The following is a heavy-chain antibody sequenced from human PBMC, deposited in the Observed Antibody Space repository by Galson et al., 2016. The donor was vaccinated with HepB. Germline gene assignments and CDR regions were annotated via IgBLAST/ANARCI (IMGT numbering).Heavy chain of an antibody. CDR2: IYSGGST. Sequence: SLRLSCAASGFSVGSYYMSWVRQAPGKGLEYVSIIYSGGSTDYADSVKGRFTISRGNSKDTLFLQMNKLRAEDTAVYYCAVKSGLVVTAGEAFDIWGLGTMVTVAS. J-gene: IGHJ3*02. V-gene: IGHV3-53*01. CDR3: AVKSGLVVTAGEAFDI. CDR1: GFSVGSYY. D-gene: IGHD2-21*02.